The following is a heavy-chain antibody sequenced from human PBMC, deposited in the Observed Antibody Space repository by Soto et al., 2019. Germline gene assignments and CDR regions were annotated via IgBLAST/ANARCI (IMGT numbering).Heavy chain of an antibody. Sequence: ASVKVSCKASGFTFTSSAVQWLRQSRGQRLEWIGWIVVGSGNTNYAQKFQERVTITRDMSTSTAYMELSSLRSEDTAVYYCAADGSFPNCSSTSCYDGGADYYYYYGMDVWGQGTTVTVS. CDR2: IVVGSGNT. J-gene: IGHJ6*02. CDR1: GFTFTSSA. V-gene: IGHV1-58*01. CDR3: AADGSFPNCSSTSCYDGGADYYYYYGMDV. D-gene: IGHD2-2*01.